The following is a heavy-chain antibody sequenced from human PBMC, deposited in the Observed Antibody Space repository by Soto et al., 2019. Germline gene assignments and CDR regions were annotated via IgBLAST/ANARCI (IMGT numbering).Heavy chain of an antibody. CDR2: ISYDGSNK. CDR1: GFTFSSYA. D-gene: IGHD2-2*01. V-gene: IGHV3-30-3*01. CDR3: ARDRGDRAAIAYYYYYGMDV. Sequence: PGGSLRLSCAASGFTFSSYAMHWVRQAPGKGLEWVAVISYDGSNKYYADSVKGRFTISRDNSKNTLYLQMNSLRAEDTAVYYCARDRGDRAAIAYYYYYGMDVWGQGTTVTVSS. J-gene: IGHJ6*02.